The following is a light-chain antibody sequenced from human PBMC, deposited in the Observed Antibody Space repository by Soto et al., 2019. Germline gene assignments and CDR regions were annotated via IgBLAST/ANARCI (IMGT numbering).Light chain of an antibody. CDR2: DVS. CDR3: SSYTSSSTVPVV. Sequence: QSALTQPASVSGSPGQSITISCTGTSSDVGGYNYVSWYQQHPGKAPKLMIYDVSNRPSGVSNRFSGSKSGNTASLTISGVQAEDEADYYCSSYTSSSTVPVVFGGGTKLTVL. J-gene: IGLJ2*01. V-gene: IGLV2-14*01. CDR1: SSDVGGYNY.